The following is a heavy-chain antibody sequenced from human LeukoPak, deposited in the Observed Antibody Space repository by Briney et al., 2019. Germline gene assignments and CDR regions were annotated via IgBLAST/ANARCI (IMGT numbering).Heavy chain of an antibody. CDR3: ARLRGPMVRGDR. Sequence: GGSLRLSCAASGFTFSSCEMNWVRQAPGKGLEWVSYISSSGSTIYYADSVKGRFTISRDNAKNSLYLQMNSLRAEDTAVYYCARLRGPMVRGDRWGQGTLVTVSS. D-gene: IGHD3-10*01. CDR1: GFTFSSCE. V-gene: IGHV3-48*03. J-gene: IGHJ4*02. CDR2: ISSSGSTI.